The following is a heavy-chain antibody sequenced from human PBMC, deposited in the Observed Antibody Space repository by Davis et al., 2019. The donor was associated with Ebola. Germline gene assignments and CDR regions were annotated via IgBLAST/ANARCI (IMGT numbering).Heavy chain of an antibody. CDR1: GGSISSGGYS. CDR3: ARGTGLVSDY. V-gene: IGHV4-30-2*01. J-gene: IGHJ4*02. CDR2: IYHSGST. D-gene: IGHD3/OR15-3a*01. Sequence: MPSETLSLTCAVSGGSISSGGYSWSWIRQPPGKGLEWIGYIYHSGSTYYNPSLKSRVTISVDRSKNQFSLKLSSVTAADTAVYYCARGTGLVSDYWGQGTLVTVSS.